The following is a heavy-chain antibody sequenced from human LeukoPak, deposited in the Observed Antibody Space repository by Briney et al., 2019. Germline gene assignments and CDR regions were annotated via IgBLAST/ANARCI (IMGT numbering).Heavy chain of an antibody. D-gene: IGHD3-22*01. CDR3: ARSKGPYYYDRSGYRDY. J-gene: IGHJ4*02. Sequence: ASVTVSCKACGYIFTSSGISWVRQAPGQGLEWMGWISAYNGYTNYAQMFQDRVTMTTDTSTTTAYMELRSLRSDDTAVYYCARSKGPYYYDRSGYRDYWGQGTLVTVSS. CDR1: GYIFTSSG. V-gene: IGHV1-18*01. CDR2: ISAYNGYT.